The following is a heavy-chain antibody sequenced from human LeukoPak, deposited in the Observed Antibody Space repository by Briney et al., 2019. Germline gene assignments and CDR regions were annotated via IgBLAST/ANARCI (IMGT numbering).Heavy chain of an antibody. CDR3: ASFGATSGWFRTLSFDY. J-gene: IGHJ4*02. CDR2: MNPNSGNT. CDR1: GYTFTSYD. D-gene: IGHD6-19*01. Sequence: ASVKVSCKASGYTFTSYDINWVRQATGQGLEWMGWMNPNSGNTGYAQKFQGRVTMTRNTSISTAYMELSSLRSEDTAVYYCASFGATSGWFRTLSFDYWGQGTLVTVPS. V-gene: IGHV1-8*01.